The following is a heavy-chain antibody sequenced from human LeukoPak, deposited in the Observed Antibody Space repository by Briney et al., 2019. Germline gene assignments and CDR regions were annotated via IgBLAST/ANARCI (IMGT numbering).Heavy chain of an antibody. CDR3: ARDGDYGYSSGWLGYD. CDR1: GGTFSSYA. D-gene: IGHD6-19*01. CDR2: IIPIFGTA. Sequence: SVKVSCKASGGTFSSYAISWVRQAPGQGLEWMGGIIPIFGTANYAQKFQGRVTITADESTSTACMELSSLRSEDTAVYYCARDGDYGYSSGWLGYDWGQGTLVTVSS. J-gene: IGHJ4*02. V-gene: IGHV1-69*13.